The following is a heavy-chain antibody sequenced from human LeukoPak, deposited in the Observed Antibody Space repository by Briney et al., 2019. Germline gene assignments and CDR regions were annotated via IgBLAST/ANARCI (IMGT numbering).Heavy chain of an antibody. V-gene: IGHV4-34*01. D-gene: IGHD3-10*01. CDR3: ARGRRVVRGLLYWHFDL. CDR2: INHSGST. J-gene: IGHJ2*01. Sequence: SETLSLTCAVYVGSFSGYYWSWIRQPPGKGLEWIGEINHSGSTNYNPSLKSRVTISVDTSKNQFSLKLSSVTAADTAVYYCARGRRVVRGLLYWHFDLRGRGTLVTVSS. CDR1: VGSFSGYY.